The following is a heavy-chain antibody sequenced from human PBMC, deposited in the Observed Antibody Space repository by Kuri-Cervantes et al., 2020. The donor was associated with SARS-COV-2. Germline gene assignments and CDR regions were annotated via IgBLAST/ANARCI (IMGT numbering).Heavy chain of an antibody. D-gene: IGHD6-13*01. CDR3: ARGSAAGHYFDY. V-gene: IGHV1-2*02. J-gene: IGHJ4*02. CDR1: GYTFTGYH. Sequence: ASVKVSCKASGYTFTGYHMHWVRQAPGQGLEWMGWINPNSGGTNYAQKFQGRVTMTRDTSISTAYMELSRLRSDDTAVYYCARGSAAGHYFDYWGQGTLVTVSS. CDR2: INPNSGGT.